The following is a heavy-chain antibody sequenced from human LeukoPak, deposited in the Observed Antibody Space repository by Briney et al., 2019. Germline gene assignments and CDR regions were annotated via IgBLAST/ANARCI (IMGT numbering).Heavy chain of an antibody. J-gene: IGHJ3*02. CDR2: IVSSSTYT. CDR3: ARDRDAFDI. Sequence: PGGSLRLSCAASGFSFSDYHISWIRQAPGRELEWISYIVSSSTYTKYADSVKGRFTISRDNAKNSVYLQMNSLRAEDTAVYYCARDRDAFDIWGQGTMVTVSS. V-gene: IGHV3-11*06. CDR1: GFSFSDYH.